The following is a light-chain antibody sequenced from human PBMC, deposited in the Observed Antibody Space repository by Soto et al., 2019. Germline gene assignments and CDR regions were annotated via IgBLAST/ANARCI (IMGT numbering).Light chain of an antibody. J-gene: IGLJ1*01. CDR3: CSYAGSSTYV. V-gene: IGLV2-23*01. CDR1: SSDVGSYNL. CDR2: EGS. Sequence: QSALAQPASVSGSPGQSITIFCTGTSSDVGSYNLVSWYQQHPGKAPKLMIYEGSKRPSGVSNRFSGSKSGNTASLTIPGLQAEDEADYYCCSYAGSSTYVFGTGTKVTVL.